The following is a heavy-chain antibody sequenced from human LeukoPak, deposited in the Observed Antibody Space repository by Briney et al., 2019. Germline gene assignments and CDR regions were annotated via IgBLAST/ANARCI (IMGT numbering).Heavy chain of an antibody. D-gene: IGHD6-19*01. J-gene: IGHJ4*02. Sequence: QPGRSLRLSCAASGFTFTSYGMHWVRQAPGKGLEWVANIRQDGSEKYYVDSVKGRFTISRDNAKNSLYLQMNSLRAEDTAVYYCASGGWRGDDWGQGTLVTVSS. CDR2: IRQDGSEK. V-gene: IGHV3-7*01. CDR1: GFTFTSYG. CDR3: ASGGWRGDD.